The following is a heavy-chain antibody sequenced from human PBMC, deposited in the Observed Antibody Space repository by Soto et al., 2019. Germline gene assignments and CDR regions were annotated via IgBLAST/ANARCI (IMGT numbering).Heavy chain of an antibody. CDR2: IGVSGGSA. V-gene: IGHV3-23*01. CDR3: AKDTVVVVAATSGFDY. Sequence: GGSLRLSCAASGFTFSNYAMSWVRQAPGKGLEWVSGIGVSGGSADYADSVKGRFTISRDNSKNTLYLQMNSLRAEDTAVYYCAKDTVVVVAATSGFDYWGQGTLVTVSS. D-gene: IGHD2-15*01. CDR1: GFTFSNYA. J-gene: IGHJ4*02.